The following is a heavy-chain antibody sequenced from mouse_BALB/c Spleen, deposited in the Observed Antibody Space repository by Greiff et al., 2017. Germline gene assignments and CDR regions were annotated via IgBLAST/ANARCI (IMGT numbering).Heavy chain of an antibody. CDR3: ATAPPFYALDY. CDR1: GYTFTSYW. J-gene: IGHJ4*01. V-gene: IGHV1-7*01. D-gene: IGHD1-2*01. Sequence: QVQLQQSGAELAKPGASVKMSCKASGYTFTSYWMHWVQQRPGQGLEWIGYINPSTGYTEYNQKFKDKATLTADKSSSTAYMQLSSLTSEDSAVYYCATAPPFYALDYWGQGTSVTVSS. CDR2: INPSTGYT.